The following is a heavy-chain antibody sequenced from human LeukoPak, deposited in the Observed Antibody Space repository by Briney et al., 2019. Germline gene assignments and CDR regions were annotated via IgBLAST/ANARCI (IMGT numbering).Heavy chain of an antibody. Sequence: SETLSLTCTVSGGSISSSSYYWGCIRQPPGKGLECIGSIYYSGSTYYNPSLKSRVTISVDKSKNQFSLKLTSVTAADTAVYSCARTVVPAAPGAFDIWGQGTMVTVSS. V-gene: IGHV4-39*07. CDR1: GGSISSSSYY. D-gene: IGHD2-2*01. J-gene: IGHJ3*02. CDR2: IYYSGST. CDR3: ARTVVPAAPGAFDI.